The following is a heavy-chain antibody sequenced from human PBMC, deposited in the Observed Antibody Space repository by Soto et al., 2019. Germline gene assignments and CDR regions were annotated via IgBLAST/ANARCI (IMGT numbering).Heavy chain of an antibody. V-gene: IGHV3-23*01. CDR3: AGDLGTVTTSY. Sequence: GGSLRLSCAASGFTFSSYSMNWVRQAPGKGLEWVSAISGSGGSTYYADSVKGRFTISRDNSKNTLYLQMNSLRAEDTAVYYCAGDLGTVTTSYWGQGTLVTSPQ. CDR1: GFTFSSYS. D-gene: IGHD4-17*01. J-gene: IGHJ4*02. CDR2: ISGSGGST.